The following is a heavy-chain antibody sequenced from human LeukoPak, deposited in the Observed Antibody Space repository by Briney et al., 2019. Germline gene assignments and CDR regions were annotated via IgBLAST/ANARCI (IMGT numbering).Heavy chain of an antibody. D-gene: IGHD2-2*01. J-gene: IGHJ4*02. CDR3: ATSFSTPANY. CDR1: GLIFSNYW. V-gene: IGHV3-7*01. CDR2: IKQDGSEK. Sequence: GGSLRLSCAASGLIFSNYWMSWVRQAPGKGLEGVANIKQDGSEKYYVDSVKGRFTISRDNAKNSLYLQMNSLRAEDTAVYYCATSFSTPANYWGQGTLVTVSS.